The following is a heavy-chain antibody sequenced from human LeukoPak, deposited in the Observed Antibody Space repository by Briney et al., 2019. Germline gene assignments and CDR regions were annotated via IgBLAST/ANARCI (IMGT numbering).Heavy chain of an antibody. CDR1: GFTFSSYG. D-gene: IGHD5-12*01. CDR3: ARGPSGYHNT. V-gene: IGHV3-23*01. J-gene: IGHJ4*02. CDR2: ISNSGGST. Sequence: GGSLRLSCAASGFTFSSYGMSWVRQAPGKELEWVSSISNSGGSTYHADSVKGRFTISRDNSKNTLYLQMNSLRAEDTAVYYCARGPSGYHNTGGQGTLVTVSS.